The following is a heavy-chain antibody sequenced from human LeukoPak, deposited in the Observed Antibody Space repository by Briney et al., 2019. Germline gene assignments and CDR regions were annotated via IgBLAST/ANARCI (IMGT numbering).Heavy chain of an antibody. CDR2: ISYDGSNK. V-gene: IGHV3-30-3*01. D-gene: IGHD2-15*01. CDR3: AREGCSGGSCYTDY. CDR1: GFTFSIYA. J-gene: IGHJ4*02. Sequence: GGSLRLSCAASGFTFSIYAMHWVRQAPGKGLEWVAVISYDGSNKYYADSVKGRFTISRDNSKNTLYLQMNSLRAEDTAVYYCAREGCSGGSCYTDYWGQGTLVTVSS.